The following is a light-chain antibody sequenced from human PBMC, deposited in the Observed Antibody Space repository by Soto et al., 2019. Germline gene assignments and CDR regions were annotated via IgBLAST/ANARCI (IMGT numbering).Light chain of an antibody. V-gene: IGLV2-14*01. J-gene: IGLJ1*01. CDR1: SSDVGGYNY. CDR3: SSYTSSSPLYV. CDR2: DVS. Sequence: QSALTQPASVSGSPGQSITISCTGTSSDVGGYNYVSWYQQHPGKAPKLMIYDVSNRPSGVSNRFSGSKSGNTASLTISVLQAEDEADYYCSSYTSSSPLYVFGPGTKVTVL.